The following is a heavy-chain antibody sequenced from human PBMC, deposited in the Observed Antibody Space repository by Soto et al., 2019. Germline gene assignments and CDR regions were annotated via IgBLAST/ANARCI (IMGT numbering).Heavy chain of an antibody. J-gene: IGHJ4*02. CDR1: GFTFSSYG. CDR2: IWYDGSNK. CDR3: ASGDYYDSSGPFDY. V-gene: IGHV3-33*01. Sequence: QVQLVESGGGVVQPGRSLRLSCAASGFTFSSYGMHWVRQAPGKGLEWVAVIWYDGSNKYYADSVKGRFTISRDNSKNTLYLQMNSLRAEDTAVYYCASGDYYDSSGPFDYWGQGTLVTVSS. D-gene: IGHD3-22*01.